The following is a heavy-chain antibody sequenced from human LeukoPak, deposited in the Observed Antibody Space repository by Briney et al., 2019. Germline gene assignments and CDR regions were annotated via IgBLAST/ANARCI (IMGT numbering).Heavy chain of an antibody. V-gene: IGHV3-53*01. J-gene: IGHJ2*01. D-gene: IGHD7-27*01. CDR2: IYSGGST. Sequence: GGSLRLSCAASGFTVSSNYMSWVRQAPGKGLEWVSVIYSGGSTYYADSVKGRFTISRDNSKNTLYLQMNSLRAEDTAVYYCARATGTGDPRLGYFDLWGRGTLVTVSS. CDR3: ARATGTGDPRLGYFDL. CDR1: GFTVSSNY.